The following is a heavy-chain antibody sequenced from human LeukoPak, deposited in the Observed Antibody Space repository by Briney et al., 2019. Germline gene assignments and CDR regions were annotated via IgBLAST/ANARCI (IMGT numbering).Heavy chain of an antibody. V-gene: IGHV3-23*01. Sequence: GGSLRLSCAAAGFTFSSYAMSWVRQAPGKGLDWVSAISGSGGSTYYADSVKCRFTISRDNSKNTLYLQMTSLRADDTAVYYCAKDHVTMVRGVIHDYFDYWGQGQLVPVSS. D-gene: IGHD3-10*01. CDR3: AKDHVTMVRGVIHDYFDY. CDR2: ISGSGGST. CDR1: GFTFSSYA. J-gene: IGHJ4*02.